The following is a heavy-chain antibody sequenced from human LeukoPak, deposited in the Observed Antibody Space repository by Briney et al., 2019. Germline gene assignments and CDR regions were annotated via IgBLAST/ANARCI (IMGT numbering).Heavy chain of an antibody. CDR1: GGTFSSYA. CDR2: IIPIFGTA. CDR3: ARGDIVVVPAAPVSRGSMYYFHY. Sequence: SVKVSCKASGGTFSSYAISLVRQAPGQGLEWMGRIIPIFGTANYAQKFQGRVTITTDESTSTAYMELSSLRSEDTAVYYCARGDIVVVPAAPVSRGSMYYFHYWGQGTLVTVSS. J-gene: IGHJ4*02. D-gene: IGHD2-2*01. V-gene: IGHV1-69*05.